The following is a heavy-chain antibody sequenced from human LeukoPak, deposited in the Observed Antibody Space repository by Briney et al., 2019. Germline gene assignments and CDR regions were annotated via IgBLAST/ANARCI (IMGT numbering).Heavy chain of an antibody. CDR1: GFTFRFYA. V-gene: IGHV3-23*01. J-gene: IGHJ5*02. CDR3: AKILHSNKVRAAADR. D-gene: IGHD2-15*01. Sequence: GGSLRLPCAASGFTFRFYAMTWVPHVPGKGLEWVSTISGSGTYTYYAASVKGRFNIYRDNSKNTLHLQMNSLRAEETAVYFCAKILHSNKVRAAADRWGQGTLVTVS. CDR2: ISGSGTYT.